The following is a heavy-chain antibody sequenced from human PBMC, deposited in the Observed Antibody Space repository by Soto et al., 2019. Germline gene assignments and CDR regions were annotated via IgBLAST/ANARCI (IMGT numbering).Heavy chain of an antibody. V-gene: IGHV3-23*01. D-gene: IGHD6-6*01. J-gene: IGHJ4*02. Sequence: GGSLRLSCAASGFTFSSYAMSWVRQAPGTGLEWVSAISGSGSSTYYADSVKDRFTISRDNSKNTLYLQRNSLRAEDTVVYYCAKASDGGIAARPDYFDYWGQGTLVTVSS. CDR1: GFTFSSYA. CDR2: ISGSGSST. CDR3: AKASDGGIAARPDYFDY.